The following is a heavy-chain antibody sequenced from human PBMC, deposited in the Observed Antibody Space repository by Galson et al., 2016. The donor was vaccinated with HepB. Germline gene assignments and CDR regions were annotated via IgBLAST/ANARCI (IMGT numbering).Heavy chain of an antibody. Sequence: SLRLSCAASGFTFGDYAMSWFRQAPGKGLEWVSYIDFSGGTIFYADSVKGRFTISRDNAKNSLSLEMNSLTSEDTALYYCARGARTIFGLVFTGYGMDVWGQGTTVTVSS. J-gene: IGHJ6*02. D-gene: IGHD3-3*01. CDR2: IDFSGGTI. V-gene: IGHV3-48*03. CDR1: GFTFGDYA. CDR3: ARGARTIFGLVFTGYGMDV.